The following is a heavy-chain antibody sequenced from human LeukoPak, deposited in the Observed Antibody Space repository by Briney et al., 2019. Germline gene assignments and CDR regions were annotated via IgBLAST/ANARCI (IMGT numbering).Heavy chain of an antibody. CDR1: GYTFTSYG. CDR3: ARGPITIFGVVIPFYY. D-gene: IGHD3-3*01. V-gene: IGHV1-18*01. J-gene: IGHJ4*02. CDR2: ISAYNGNT. Sequence: ASVKVSCKASGYTFTSYGISWVRQAPGQGLEWMGWISAYNGNTNYAQKLQGRVTMTTDTSTSTAYMELRSLRSDDTAVYYCARGPITIFGVVIPFYYWGQGTLVTVSS.